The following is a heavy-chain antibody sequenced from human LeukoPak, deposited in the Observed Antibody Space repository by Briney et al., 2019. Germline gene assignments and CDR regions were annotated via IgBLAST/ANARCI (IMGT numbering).Heavy chain of an antibody. CDR3: ARDLAGSSSMDV. Sequence: SETLSLTCTVSGDSIRGYYWNWIRQSPGKGLEWIAYMYYSGTTTKCNPSLKSRVTMSADTSQNQISLKLSSVTAADTAVYYCARDLAGSSSMDVWGKGTTATVSS. V-gene: IGHV4-59*01. J-gene: IGHJ6*04. D-gene: IGHD3-10*01. CDR2: MYYSGTTT. CDR1: GDSIRGYY.